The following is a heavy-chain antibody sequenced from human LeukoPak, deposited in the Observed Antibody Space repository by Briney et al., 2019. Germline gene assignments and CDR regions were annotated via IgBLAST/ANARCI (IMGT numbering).Heavy chain of an antibody. V-gene: IGHV3-23*01. CDR2: ISGSGGST. D-gene: IGHD3-22*01. Sequence: PGGSLRLSCAASGITFSNAWMSWVRQAPGKGLEWVSAISGSGGSTYYADSVKGRFTISRDNSKNTLYLQMNSLRAEDTAVYYCAKDGYYYDSSGYYYVFDYWGQGTLVTVSS. J-gene: IGHJ4*02. CDR3: AKDGYYYDSSGYYYVFDY. CDR1: GITFSNAW.